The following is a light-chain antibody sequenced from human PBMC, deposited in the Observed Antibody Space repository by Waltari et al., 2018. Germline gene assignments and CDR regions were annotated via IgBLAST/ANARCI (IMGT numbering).Light chain of an antibody. J-gene: IGKJ2*01. CDR2: AAS. CDR3: QQGYSVPYT. Sequence: SLSASVGDRVIITCRASQTISNYLNWYQQKPGKAPKVLISAASTLQSGVPSRFSGSRSGTDFTLIITSLQPEDFATYYCQQGYSVPYTFGQGTKLEIK. V-gene: IGKV1-39*01. CDR1: QTISNY.